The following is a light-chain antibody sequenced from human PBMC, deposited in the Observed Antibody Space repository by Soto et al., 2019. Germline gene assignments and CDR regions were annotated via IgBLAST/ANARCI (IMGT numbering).Light chain of an antibody. Sequence: EIVLTQSPATLSLSPGERATLSCRASQRVSSTLPWYQQKPGQPPGPLIYAAPNGPTGVPARFSGRGSGTDFPPPISTLEPEDFAFYYCQRRSSCPLTFGGGPRV. CDR1: QRVSST. CDR2: AAP. J-gene: IGKJ4*01. CDR3: QRRSSCPLT. V-gene: IGKV3-11*01.